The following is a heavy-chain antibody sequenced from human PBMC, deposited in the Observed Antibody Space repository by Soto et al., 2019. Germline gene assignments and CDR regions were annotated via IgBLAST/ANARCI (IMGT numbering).Heavy chain of an antibody. Sequence: ASVKVSCKASGYTFTSYAMHWVRQAPGQRLEWMGWINAGNGNTKYSQKFQGRVTITRDTSASTAYMELSSLRSEDTAVYYCARDQVTTETTYYYGMDVWGQGTTVTVSS. CDR2: INAGNGNT. CDR1: GYTFTSYA. J-gene: IGHJ6*02. V-gene: IGHV1-3*01. CDR3: ARDQVTTETTYYYGMDV. D-gene: IGHD4-17*01.